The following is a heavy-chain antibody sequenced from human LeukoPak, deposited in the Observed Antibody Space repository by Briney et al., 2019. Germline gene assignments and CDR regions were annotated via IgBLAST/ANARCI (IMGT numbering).Heavy chain of an antibody. CDR2: ISYDGSDK. CDR1: GFTFSSYG. Sequence: GGSLRLSCAASGFTFSSYGMHWVRQAPGKGLEWVAVISYDGSDKYYADSVKGRFTISRDNSKNTLYLQMNSLREEDTAVYYCASNYGSGSYYRATFDYWAREPWSPSP. V-gene: IGHV3-30*03. CDR3: ASNYGSGSYYRATFDY. D-gene: IGHD3-10*01. J-gene: IGHJ4*02.